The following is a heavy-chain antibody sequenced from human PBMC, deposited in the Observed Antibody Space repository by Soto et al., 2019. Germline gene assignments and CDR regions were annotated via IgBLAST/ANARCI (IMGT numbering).Heavy chain of an antibody. Sequence: QVQLQESGPGLVEPSQTLSLTCTVSGGSISSGGYYWSWIRQHPGKGLEWIGYIYYSGRTYYNPSLKSRVTISVDTSKNQFSLKLSSVTAADTAVYYCARKAYGLGSYYDYFDYWGQGTLVTVSS. CDR2: IYYSGRT. CDR3: ARKAYGLGSYYDYFDY. J-gene: IGHJ4*02. D-gene: IGHD3-10*01. CDR1: GGSISSGGYY. V-gene: IGHV4-31*03.